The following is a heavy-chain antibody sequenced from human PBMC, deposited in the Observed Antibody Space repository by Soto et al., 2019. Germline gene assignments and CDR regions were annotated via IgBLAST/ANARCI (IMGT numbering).Heavy chain of an antibody. Sequence: ASVKVSCKASGYTFSDYYMHWVRQAPGQGPEWMGWINPNNGNTNYAQKLQGRVTMTTDTSTSTAYMELRSLRSDDTAVYYCARGPYCSGGSCRYNWFDPWGQGTLVTVSS. D-gene: IGHD2-15*01. CDR2: INPNNGNT. CDR3: ARGPYCSGGSCRYNWFDP. CDR1: GYTFSDYY. J-gene: IGHJ5*02. V-gene: IGHV1-18*04.